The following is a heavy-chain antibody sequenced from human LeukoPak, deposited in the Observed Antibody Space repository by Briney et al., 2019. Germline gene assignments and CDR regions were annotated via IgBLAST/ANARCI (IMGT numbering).Heavy chain of an antibody. CDR1: GGSISSYY. D-gene: IGHD3-10*01. J-gene: IGHJ5*02. CDR3: ARGIRLGYGSGRDWFDP. CDR2: IYTSGST. V-gene: IGHV4-4*07. Sequence: SETLSLTCTVSGGSISSYYWSWIRQPAGKGLEWIGRIYTSGSTNYNPSLKSRVTMSVDTSKNQFSLKLNSVTAADTAMYYCARGIRLGYGSGRDWFDPWGQGTLVTVSS.